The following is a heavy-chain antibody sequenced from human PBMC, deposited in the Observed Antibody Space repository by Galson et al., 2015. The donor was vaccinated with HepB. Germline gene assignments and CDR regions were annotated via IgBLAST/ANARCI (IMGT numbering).Heavy chain of an antibody. CDR1: GFTFSSYA. CDR2: ISGSGGST. Sequence: SLRLSCAASGFTFSSYAMSWVRQAPGKGLEWVSDISGSGGSTYYADSVKGRFTISRDNSKNTLYLQMNSLRAEDTAVYYCAKDRTANYYDRSGTFDYWGQGTLVTVSS. V-gene: IGHV3-23*01. D-gene: IGHD3-22*01. J-gene: IGHJ4*02. CDR3: AKDRTANYYDRSGTFDY.